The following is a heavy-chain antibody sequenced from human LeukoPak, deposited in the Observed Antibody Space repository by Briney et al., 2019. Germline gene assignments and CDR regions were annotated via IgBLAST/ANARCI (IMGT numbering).Heavy chain of an antibody. J-gene: IGHJ6*02. V-gene: IGHV4-31*03. CDR2: IYYSGST. Sequence: SETLSLTCTVSGGSISSGGYYWSWIRPHPGKGLEWIGYIYYSGSTYYNPSLKSRVTISVDTSKNQFSLKLSSVTAADTAVYYCARASSYGSGSYYWGYYYYYGMDVWGQGTTVTVSS. CDR3: ARASSYGSGSYYWGYYYYYGMDV. D-gene: IGHD3-10*01. CDR1: GGSISSGGYY.